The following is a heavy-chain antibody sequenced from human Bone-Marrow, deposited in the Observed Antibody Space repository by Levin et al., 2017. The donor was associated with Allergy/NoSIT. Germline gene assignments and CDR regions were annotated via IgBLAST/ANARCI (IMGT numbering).Heavy chain of an antibody. CDR2: ISESSSSI. Sequence: LSLTCAASGFTFSTYGMNWVRQAPGKGLEWVSYISESSSSIYYADSVKGRFTISRDNAKNSLYLQMNSLRDEDTAVYYCARDVGVIAATGGFIWGQGTTVTVSS. V-gene: IGHV3-48*02. CDR1: GFTFSTYG. CDR3: ARDVGVIAATGGFI. D-gene: IGHD6-13*01. J-gene: IGHJ6*02.